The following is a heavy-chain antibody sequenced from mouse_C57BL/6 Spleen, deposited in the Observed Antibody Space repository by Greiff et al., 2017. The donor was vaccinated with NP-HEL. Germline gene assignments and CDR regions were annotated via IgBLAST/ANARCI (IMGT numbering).Heavy chain of an antibody. CDR3: ARSGTAQATTWFAY. V-gene: IGHV1-69*01. CDR1: GYTFTSYW. CDR2: IDPSDSYT. J-gene: IGHJ3*01. D-gene: IGHD3-2*02. Sequence: QVQLQQPGAELVMPGASVKLSCKASGYTFTSYWMHWVKQRPGQGLEWIGEIDPSDSYTNYNRKFKGKSTLTVDKSSSTAYMQLSSLTSEDSAVYYCARSGTAQATTWFAYWGQGTLVTVSA.